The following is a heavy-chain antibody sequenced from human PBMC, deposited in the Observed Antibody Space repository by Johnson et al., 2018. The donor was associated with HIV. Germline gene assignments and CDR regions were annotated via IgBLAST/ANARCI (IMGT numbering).Heavy chain of an antibody. CDR3: ARVGVGGYSADGAFDI. D-gene: IGHD2-15*01. CDR1: GFTFDEYA. CDR2: ISGSGGST. J-gene: IGHJ3*02. V-gene: IGHV3-23*04. Sequence: VQLVESGGGVVRPGGSLRLSCGASGFTFDEYAMSWVRQGPGKGLEWVSAISGSGGSTYYADSVKGRFTISRDNSKSTLYLQINSLRAEDAAVFYCARVGVGGYSADGAFDIWGQGTMVTVSS.